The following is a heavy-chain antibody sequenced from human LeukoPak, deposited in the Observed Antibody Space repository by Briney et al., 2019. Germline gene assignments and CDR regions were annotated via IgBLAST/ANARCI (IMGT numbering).Heavy chain of an antibody. J-gene: IGHJ4*02. CDR3: ARGEGVRYPSDY. Sequence: SETLSLTCTVSGGPISSYYWSWIRQPPGKGLEWIGYIYYSGSTNYNPSLKSRVTISVDTSKNQFSLKLSSVTAADTAVYYCARGEGVRYPSDYWGQGTLVTVSS. V-gene: IGHV4-59*01. D-gene: IGHD3-16*01. CDR1: GGPISSYY. CDR2: IYYSGST.